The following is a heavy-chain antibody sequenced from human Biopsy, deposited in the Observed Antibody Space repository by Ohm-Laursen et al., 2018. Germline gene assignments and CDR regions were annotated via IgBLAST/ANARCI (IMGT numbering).Heavy chain of an antibody. D-gene: IGHD2/OR15-2a*01. Sequence: PSDTLSLTCTVSGGSISSDYWSWIRQTPGKGLEWIGYIYYSGSTNYNPSLKSRVTISVDTSKNQFFLRLNSVTAADTAVYYCARATNSTGWPYYYFYGMDVWGQGTTVTVSS. CDR2: IYYSGST. CDR1: GGSISSDY. J-gene: IGHJ6*02. CDR3: ARATNSTGWPYYYFYGMDV. V-gene: IGHV4-59*07.